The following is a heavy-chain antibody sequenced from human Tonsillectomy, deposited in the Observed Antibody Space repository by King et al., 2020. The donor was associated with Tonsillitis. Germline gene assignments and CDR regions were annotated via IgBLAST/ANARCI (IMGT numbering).Heavy chain of an antibody. V-gene: IGHV1-18*01. D-gene: IGHD3-9*01. CDR2: ISSYNGNT. Sequence: VQLVESGAEVKKPGASVKVSCKASGYTFTSNGISWVRQAPGQGLEWMGWISSYNGNTNYAQKFLGRVTMTKDTSTSTAYMELGSLRFDDTAIYYCARVSGDYEVLTGFDYWGPGTLVTVSS. CDR1: GYTFTSNG. CDR3: ARVSGDYEVLTGFDY. J-gene: IGHJ4*02.